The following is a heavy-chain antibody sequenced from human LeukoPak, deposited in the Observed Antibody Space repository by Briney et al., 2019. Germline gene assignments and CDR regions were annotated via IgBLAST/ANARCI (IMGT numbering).Heavy chain of an antibody. J-gene: IGHJ6*02. CDR2: IYYSGST. Sequence: PSETLSLTCTVSGGSISSYYWSWIRQPPGKGLEWIGYIYYSGSTYYNPSLKSRVTISVDTAKNQFSLELGSVTAADTAVYSCARGDNYYYGMDVWGQGTTVTVSS. CDR1: GGSISSYY. CDR3: ARGDNYYYGMDV. V-gene: IGHV4-59*01.